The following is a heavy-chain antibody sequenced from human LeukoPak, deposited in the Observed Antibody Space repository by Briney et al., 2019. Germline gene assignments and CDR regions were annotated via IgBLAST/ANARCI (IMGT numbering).Heavy chain of an antibody. CDR1: GFTFSSYA. CDR3: ARERTPIPAAGRFDY. D-gene: IGHD6-13*01. J-gene: IGHJ4*02. V-gene: IGHV3-30*04. CDR2: ISYDGSNK. Sequence: GGSLRLSYAASGFTFSSYAMHWVRQAPGKGLEWVAVISYDGSNKYYADSVKGRFTISRDNSKNTLYLQMNSLRAEDTAVYYCARERTPIPAAGRFDYWGQGTLVTVSS.